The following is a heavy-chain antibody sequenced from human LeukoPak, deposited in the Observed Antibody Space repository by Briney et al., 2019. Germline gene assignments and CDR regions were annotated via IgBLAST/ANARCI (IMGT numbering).Heavy chain of an antibody. Sequence: SVKVSCKASGGIFRRYAISWVRQVPGQGLEWMGGLVPIIGTPNYAQKFQGRVTITTDDSADESTGTAYMELSGLKSDDTAVYYCARGPLGREYYFDYWGQGTLVTVSS. CDR3: ARGPLGREYYFDY. V-gene: IGHV1-69*13. D-gene: IGHD5-24*01. CDR2: LVPIIGTP. J-gene: IGHJ4*02. CDR1: GGIFRRYA.